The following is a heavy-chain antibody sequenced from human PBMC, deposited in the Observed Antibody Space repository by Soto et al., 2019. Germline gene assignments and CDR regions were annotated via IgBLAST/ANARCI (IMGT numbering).Heavy chain of an antibody. J-gene: IGHJ4*02. CDR3: ARDVAGDLDD. CDR2: ISSSSSTI. CDR1: GFSFRIHS. V-gene: IGHV3-48*01. Sequence: PGGSLRLSCAASGFSFRIHSMNWVRQAPGKGLEWVSYISSSSSTIYYAGSVKGRFTISRDNAKNSLYLQMNSLRAEDTALYYCARDVAGDLDDWGQGTLVTVSS.